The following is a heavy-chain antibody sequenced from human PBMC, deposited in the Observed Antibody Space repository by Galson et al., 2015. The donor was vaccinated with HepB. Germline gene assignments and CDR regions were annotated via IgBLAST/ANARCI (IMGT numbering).Heavy chain of an antibody. J-gene: IGHJ4*02. Sequence: SVKVSCKASGYTFTSHGIGWVRQAPGQGLEWMGWISTYDGNTKYAQKVQGRVTITTDTSTSTAYMELRSLGSDDTAMYYCARDPVGYFDYWGQGTLVTVSS. CDR2: ISTYDGNT. V-gene: IGHV1-18*04. CDR1: GYTFTSHG. CDR3: ARDPVGYFDY.